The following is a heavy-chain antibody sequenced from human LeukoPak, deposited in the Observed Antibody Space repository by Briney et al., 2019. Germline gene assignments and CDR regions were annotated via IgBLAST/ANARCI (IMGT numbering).Heavy chain of an antibody. D-gene: IGHD2-15*01. CDR1: GFTFSSYG. Sequence: PGGSLRLSCAASGFTFSSYGMHWVRQAPGKGLEWVAFIRYDGSNKYYADSVKGRFTISRDNSKNTLYLQMNSLRAEDTAVYYCAKESAPGSSRADPFDYWGQGTLVTVSS. V-gene: IGHV3-30*02. CDR3: AKESAPGSSRADPFDY. J-gene: IGHJ4*02. CDR2: IRYDGSNK.